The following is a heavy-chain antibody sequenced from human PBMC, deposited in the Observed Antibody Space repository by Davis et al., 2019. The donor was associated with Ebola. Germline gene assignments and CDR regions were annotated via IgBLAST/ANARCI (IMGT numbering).Heavy chain of an antibody. CDR3: ARDTYYDGSDYDPRYFDL. V-gene: IGHV4-4*02. D-gene: IGHD3-22*01. CDR1: GDSVTSNHW. CDR2: TYHSGST. J-gene: IGHJ2*01. Sequence: MPSETLSLTCAVSGDSVTSNHWWSWVRQSQAKGLEWIGETYHSGSTNYNPSLKSRVTISLDKSKNQFSLKLNSVTAADTAVYYCARDTYYDGSDYDPRYFDLWGRGTLVTVSS.